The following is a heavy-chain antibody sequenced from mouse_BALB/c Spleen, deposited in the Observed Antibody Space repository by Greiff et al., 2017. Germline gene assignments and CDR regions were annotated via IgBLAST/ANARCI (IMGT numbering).Heavy chain of an antibody. CDR2: IDPANGNT. Sequence: VQLQQSGAELVKPGASVKLSCTASGLNIKDTYMHWVKQRPEQGLEWIGRIDPANGNTKYDPKFQGKATITADTSSNTAYLQLSSLTSEDTAVYYCASYDGYSSWFAYWGQGTLVTVSA. D-gene: IGHD2-3*01. CDR1: GLNIKDTY. J-gene: IGHJ3*01. CDR3: ASYDGYSSWFAY. V-gene: IGHV14-3*02.